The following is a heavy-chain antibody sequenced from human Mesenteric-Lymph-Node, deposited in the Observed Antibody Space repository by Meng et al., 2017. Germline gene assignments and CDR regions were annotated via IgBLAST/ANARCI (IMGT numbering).Heavy chain of an antibody. CDR1: GFTFSSYS. V-gene: IGHV3-21*01. CDR2: ISSSSSYI. D-gene: IGHD3-22*01. J-gene: IGHJ4*02. CDR3: ATDYYDSSGYYPDY. Sequence: GESLKISCAASGFTFSSYSMNWVRQAPGKGLEWVSSISSSSSYIYYADSVKGRFTISRDNSKNTLYLQMNSLRAEDTAVYYCATDYYDSSGYYPDYWGQGTLVTVSS.